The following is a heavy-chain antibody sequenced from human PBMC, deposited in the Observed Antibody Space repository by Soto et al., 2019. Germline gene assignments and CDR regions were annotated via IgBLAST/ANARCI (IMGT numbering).Heavy chain of an antibody. CDR2: ISGSGGST. Sequence: PGGSLRLSCAASGFTFSSYAMSWVRQTPGKGLEWVSAISGSGGSTYYADSVKGRFTISRDNSKNTLYLQMNGLRAEDTAVYYCAKEYTMIVVVITAYDAFDIWGQGTMVTVSS. V-gene: IGHV3-23*01. CDR3: AKEYTMIVVVITAYDAFDI. D-gene: IGHD3-22*01. J-gene: IGHJ3*02. CDR1: GFTFSSYA.